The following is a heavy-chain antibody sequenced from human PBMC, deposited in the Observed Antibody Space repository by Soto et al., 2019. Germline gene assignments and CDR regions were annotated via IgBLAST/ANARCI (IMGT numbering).Heavy chain of an antibody. CDR3: AKDGGWSLAVAGLFDY. CDR2: ISDSGGST. D-gene: IGHD6-19*01. V-gene: IGHV3-23*01. Sequence: EVHLLEDGGGLVQPGGSLRLSCVVSGSTFSSDDMSWVRQAQGRGLEWVSGISDSGGSTYYADSVKGRFTISRDNAKNTLYLQMKSLRVEDTALYYCAKDGGWSLAVAGLFDYWGPGTQVTVSS. CDR1: GSTFSSDD. J-gene: IGHJ4*02.